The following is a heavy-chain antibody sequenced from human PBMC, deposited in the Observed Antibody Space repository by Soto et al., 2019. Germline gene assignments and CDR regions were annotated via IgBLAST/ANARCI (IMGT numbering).Heavy chain of an antibody. J-gene: IGHJ1*01. Sequence: QVQLQESGPGLVKPSETLSLTCTVSGASITSSNYYWSWIRQPPGKGLEWIGSTHYSGTTYYNPSLNSRATISVDTSKNQFSLKVTSVTAADTAVYYCARLKVVTATLFQHWGQGTLVTVSS. CDR1: GASITSSNYY. CDR2: THYSGTT. D-gene: IGHD3-22*01. CDR3: ARLKVVTATLFQH. V-gene: IGHV4-39*01.